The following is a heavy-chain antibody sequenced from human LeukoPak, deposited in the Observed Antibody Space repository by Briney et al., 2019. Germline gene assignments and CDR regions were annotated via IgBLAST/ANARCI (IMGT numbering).Heavy chain of an antibody. CDR1: GGSISSYY. V-gene: IGHV4-4*07. J-gene: IGHJ6*03. CDR2: IYSSGST. CDR3: ARGRYESTRLSAYYYYYMDV. Sequence: SETLSLACTVSGGSISSYYWSWIRQPAGKGLEWIGRIYSSGSTIYNPSLKSRVTMSVDTSKNQFSLKLSSVTAADTAVYYCARGRYESTRLSAYYYYYMDVWGKGTTVTVSS. D-gene: IGHD1-14*01.